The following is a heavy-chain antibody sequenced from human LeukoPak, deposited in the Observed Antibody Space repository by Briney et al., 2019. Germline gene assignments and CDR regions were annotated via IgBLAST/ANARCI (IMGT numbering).Heavy chain of an antibody. CDR3: AREILTGYAFDI. J-gene: IGHJ3*02. Sequence: PGGSLRLSCAASGFTFSTYAMHWVRQAPGKGLEWVAFISYDGTNKYCADSVKGRFTISRDNAKNTLYLQMNSLRAEDMALYYCAREILTGYAFDIWGQRTRVTVSS. V-gene: IGHV3-30-3*01. CDR1: GFTFSTYA. CDR2: ISYDGTNK. D-gene: IGHD1-14*01.